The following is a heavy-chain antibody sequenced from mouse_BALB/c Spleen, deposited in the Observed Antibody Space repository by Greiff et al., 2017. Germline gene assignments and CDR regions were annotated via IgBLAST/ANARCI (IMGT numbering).Heavy chain of an antibody. Sequence: QVQLQQSGPSLVQPSQSLSITCTVSGFSLTSYGVHWVRQSPGKGLEWLGVIWRGGSTDYNAAFMSRLSITKDNSKSQVFFKMNSLQADDTAIYYCAKNYYGSSAMDYWGQGTSVTVSS. D-gene: IGHD1-1*01. J-gene: IGHJ4*01. CDR3: AKNYYGSSAMDY. CDR2: IWRGGST. CDR1: GFSLTSYG. V-gene: IGHV2-5-1*01.